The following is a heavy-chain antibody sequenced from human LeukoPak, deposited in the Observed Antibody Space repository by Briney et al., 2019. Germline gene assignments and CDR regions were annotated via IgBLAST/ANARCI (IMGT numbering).Heavy chain of an antibody. CDR1: EFTFSSFW. V-gene: IGHV3-74*01. CDR2: INSDGSDI. D-gene: IGHD6-19*01. J-gene: IGHJ3*02. CDR3: ARERRSSGWYDAFDM. Sequence: GGSLRLSCAASEFTFSSFWMHWVREAPGKGLVWVSRINSDGSDIRYADSVKGRFTISRDNAKNTLYLQMNSLRAEDTAVYYCARERRSSGWYDAFDMRGQGTMVTVSS.